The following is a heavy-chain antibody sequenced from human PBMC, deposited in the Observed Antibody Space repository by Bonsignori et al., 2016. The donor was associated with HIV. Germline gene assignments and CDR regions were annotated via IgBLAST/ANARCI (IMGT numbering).Heavy chain of an antibody. D-gene: IGHD2-15*01. CDR2: ISSSGATT. Sequence: GESLKISCAASGFNFNDYYMNWIRQTPGKGLEWLSYISSSGATTHYADSVKGRFTISRDNAKNSLYLQMNSLRVEDTAVYYCARDSGSLGFWGQGTLVTVSS. CDR3: ARDSGSLGF. CDR1: GFNFNDYY. V-gene: IGHV3-11*01. J-gene: IGHJ4*02.